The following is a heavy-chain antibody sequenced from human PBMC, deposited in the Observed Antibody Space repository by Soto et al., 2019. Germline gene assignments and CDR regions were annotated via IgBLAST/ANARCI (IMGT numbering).Heavy chain of an antibody. CDR2: ISGSGGTT. V-gene: IGHV3-23*01. Sequence: PGGSLRLSCAASGFTFSTYAMNWVRQAPGKGLEWVSGISGSGGTTYYADSVKGRFTISRDNSKNTLYLQMNSLRAEDTAVYYCAKDFWNDGVGXLDYWAQRTLVTVSS. CDR1: GFTFSTYA. D-gene: IGHD1-1*01. CDR3: AKDFWNDGVGXLDY. J-gene: IGHJ4*02.